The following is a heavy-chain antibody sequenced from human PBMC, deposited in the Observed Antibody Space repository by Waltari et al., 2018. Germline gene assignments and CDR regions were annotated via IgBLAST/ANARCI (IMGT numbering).Heavy chain of an antibody. V-gene: IGHV3-30-3*01. J-gene: IGHJ4*02. CDR2: ISYDGSNK. D-gene: IGHD6-19*01. CDR1: GFTFSSYA. CDR3: ARDIGGWLGLVFDY. Sequence: QVQLVESGGGVVQPGRSLRLSCAASGFTFSSYAMHWVRQAPGKGLEWVAVISYDGSNKYYADSVKGRFTISRDNSKNTLYLQMNSLRAEDTAVYYCARDIGGWLGLVFDYWGQGTLVTVSS.